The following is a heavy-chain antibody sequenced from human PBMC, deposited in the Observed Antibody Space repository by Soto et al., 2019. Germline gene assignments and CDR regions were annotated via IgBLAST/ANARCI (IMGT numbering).Heavy chain of an antibody. CDR1: GYTFTSYG. D-gene: IGHD3-22*01. CDR2: ISAYNGNT. V-gene: IGHV1-18*01. J-gene: IGHJ4*02. Sequence: ASVKVSCKASGYTFTSYGISWVRQAPGQGLERMGWISAYNGNTNYAQKLQGRVTMTTDTSTSTAYMELRSLRSDDTAVYYCARDRNVMIVVVPFDYWGQGTLVTVSS. CDR3: ARDRNVMIVVVPFDY.